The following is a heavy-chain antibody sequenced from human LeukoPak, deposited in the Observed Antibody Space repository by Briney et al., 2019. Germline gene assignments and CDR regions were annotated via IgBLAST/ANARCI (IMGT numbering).Heavy chain of an antibody. V-gene: IGHV1-2*02. D-gene: IGHD6-19*01. CDR3: ARGRTGSGWYFDY. J-gene: IGHJ4*02. Sequence: ASVKVPCKTSGYTXTGYYMHWVRQAPGQGLEWMGWIIPNSGGTNYAQKFQGRVTMTRDTSLNTAYMELNGLRSDDTAVYYCARGRTGSGWYFDYWGQGTLVTVSS. CDR2: IIPNSGGT. CDR1: GYTXTGYY.